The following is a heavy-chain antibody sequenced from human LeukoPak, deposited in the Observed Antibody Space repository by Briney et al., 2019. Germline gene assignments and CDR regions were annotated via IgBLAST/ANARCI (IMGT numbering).Heavy chain of an antibody. V-gene: IGHV3-7*01. Sequence: GGSLRLSCAASGFTFSSYWMSLVRQAPGKGLEWVASIKQDGSEKYYVDSVKGRFTIYRDNAKNSLYLQMNSLRAEDTAVYYCARAGALWFGELYHYWGQGTLVTVSS. CDR1: GFTFSSYW. J-gene: IGHJ4*02. CDR2: IKQDGSEK. CDR3: ARAGALWFGELYHY. D-gene: IGHD3-10*01.